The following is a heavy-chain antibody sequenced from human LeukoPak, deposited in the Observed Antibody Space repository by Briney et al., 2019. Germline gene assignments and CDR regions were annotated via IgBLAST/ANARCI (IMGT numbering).Heavy chain of an antibody. V-gene: IGHV3-23*01. Sequence: GGSLRLSCAASEFTFSNYAMSWVRQAPGKGLEWVSAISGSGDNTYYVDSVKGRFTISRDNSKNTVYLQMNSLRDEDTVVYYCAKVSGYSYGRLDYWGQGTLVTVSS. CDR3: AKVSGYSYGRLDY. D-gene: IGHD5-18*01. CDR1: EFTFSNYA. CDR2: ISGSGDNT. J-gene: IGHJ4*02.